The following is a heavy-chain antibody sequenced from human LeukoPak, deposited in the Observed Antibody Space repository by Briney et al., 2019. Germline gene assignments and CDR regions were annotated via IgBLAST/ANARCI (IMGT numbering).Heavy chain of an antibody. J-gene: IGHJ3*02. V-gene: IGHV3-66*01. Sequence: GGSLRLSCAASGFTVSSNYMNWVRQAPGKGLEWVSFIYSGGSTYDADSVKGRFTISRDNSKNTLYLQMNSLRAEDTAVYYCARGVKGHAFDIWGQGTMVTVSS. CDR2: IYSGGST. CDR3: ARGVKGHAFDI. CDR1: GFTVSSNY.